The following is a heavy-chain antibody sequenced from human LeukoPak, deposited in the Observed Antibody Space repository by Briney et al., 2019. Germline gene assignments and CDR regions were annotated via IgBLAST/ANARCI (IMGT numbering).Heavy chain of an antibody. CDR2: ISYGGDNK. CDR3: ARDFEAHDLRPIGY. D-gene: IGHD3-3*01. J-gene: IGHJ4*02. V-gene: IGHV3-30*01. CDR1: GFTFSTYA. Sequence: GGSLRLSCAASGFTFSTYAMHWVRQAPGKGLEWVAVISYGGDNKYSADSVKGRFTISRDNSKNTPYLQMNSLRAEDTAVYYCARDFEAHDLRPIGYWGQGTLVTVSS.